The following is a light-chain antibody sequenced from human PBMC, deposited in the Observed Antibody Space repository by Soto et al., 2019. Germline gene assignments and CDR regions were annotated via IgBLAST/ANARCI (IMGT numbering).Light chain of an antibody. CDR2: GNS. V-gene: IGLV1-40*01. CDR3: QSYYSRLSGLV. CDR1: SSNIGAGYD. J-gene: IGLJ2*01. Sequence: QSVLTQPPSVAGAPGQRVTISCTGSSSNIGAGYDVHWYQQLPGTAPKLLIYGNSNRPSGVPERVSGSKYGTSASLAITGLQAEDEADYYCQSYYSRLSGLVFGGGTQLPVL.